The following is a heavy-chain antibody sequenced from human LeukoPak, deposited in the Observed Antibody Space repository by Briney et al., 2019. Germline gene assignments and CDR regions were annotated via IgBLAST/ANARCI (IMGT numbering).Heavy chain of an antibody. V-gene: IGHV3-43D*03. CDR1: GFTFDDYA. D-gene: IGHD4-11*01. CDR3: AKGRSNYENYYYYYYMDV. CDR2: ISWDGGST. Sequence: PGGSLRLSCAASGFTFDDYAMHWVRQAPGKGLQWVSHISWDGGSTYYADSVKGRFTISRDNSKSSLYLQMNSLRAEDTALYYFAKGRSNYENYYYYYYMDVWGKGTTVTVSS. J-gene: IGHJ6*03.